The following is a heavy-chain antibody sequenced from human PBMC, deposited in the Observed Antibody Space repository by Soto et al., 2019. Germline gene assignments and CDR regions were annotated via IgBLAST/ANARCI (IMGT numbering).Heavy chain of an antibody. J-gene: IGHJ3*02. CDR2: INHSGNN. V-gene: IGHV4-34*01. D-gene: IGHD3-9*01. CDR1: GGSFSTYY. CDR3: ARGGSNDWQVAFDI. Sequence: QLQQWGAGLLKPSETLSLTCVVSGGSFSTYYYNWIRQSPGKGLEWIGEINHSGNNNYSPSLKSRVNMSLDTSTNQFSLKLPSVTAAATAVYYCARGGSNDWQVAFDIWGQGTMVTVSS.